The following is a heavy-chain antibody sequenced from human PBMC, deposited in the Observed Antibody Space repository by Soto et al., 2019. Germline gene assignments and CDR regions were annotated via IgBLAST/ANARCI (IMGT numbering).Heavy chain of an antibody. CDR1: GFSLSTSGVG. CDR2: IFWDDDK. CDR3: TPHGYYSYGMDV. V-gene: IGHV2-5*02. J-gene: IGHJ6*02. Sequence: QITLKESGPTLVRPTQTLTLTCTFSGFSLSTSGVGVGWIRQSPGKALEWLALIFWDDDKRYSPSLKSRLSTTKGTSKNQVVLTMTKMDPVDAGTYYCTPHGYYSYGMDVWGQGTTVTVSS.